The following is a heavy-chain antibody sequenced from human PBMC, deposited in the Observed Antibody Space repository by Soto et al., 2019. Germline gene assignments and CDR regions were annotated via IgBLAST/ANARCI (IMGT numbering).Heavy chain of an antibody. Sequence: GASVKVSRKACGGTLGSYAISWVRQAPGPGLDWMGGIIPIFGTANYAQKFQGRVTITADEATSTAYMELSSLRTEDTAVYYWASGYYDSSGYYPRLNWVDPWGQGTLVTVSS. D-gene: IGHD3-22*01. CDR1: GGTLGSYA. J-gene: IGHJ5*02. CDR2: IIPIFGTA. CDR3: ASGYYDSSGYYPRLNWVDP. V-gene: IGHV1-69*01.